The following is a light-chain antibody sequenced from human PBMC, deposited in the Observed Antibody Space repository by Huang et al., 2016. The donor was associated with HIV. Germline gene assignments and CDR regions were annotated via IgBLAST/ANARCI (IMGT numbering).Light chain of an antibody. V-gene: IGKV1-39*01. CDR1: HNINTN. CDR2: IAA. CDR3: QQSHTTPWT. Sequence: DIQMTQSPSSLSASVGDTVIMTCRASHNINTNLNWYQQRPGKAPKLLIFIAAYLASGGPSRFSGSGSGTDFTLTITGLQPEDLATYFCQQSHTTPWTFGQGSRVEIK. J-gene: IGKJ1*01.